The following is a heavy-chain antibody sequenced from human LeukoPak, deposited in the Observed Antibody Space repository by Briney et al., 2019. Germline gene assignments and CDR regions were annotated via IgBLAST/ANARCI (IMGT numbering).Heavy chain of an antibody. CDR1: GYTFTDYY. J-gene: IGHJ4*02. D-gene: IGHD2-8*02. V-gene: IGHV1-2*07. CDR3: ARDVGSLVVDY. CDR2: INPNSGGT. Sequence: ASVKVSCKASGYTFTDYYLQWVRQAPGQGLEWMGWINPNSGGTNYAHKFQGRVTMTSDTSISTVYMDLSSLNSDDTAVYYCARDVGSLVVDYWGQGTLVPVSS.